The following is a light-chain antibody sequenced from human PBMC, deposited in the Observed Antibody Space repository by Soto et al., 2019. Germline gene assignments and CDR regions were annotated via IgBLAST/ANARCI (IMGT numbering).Light chain of an antibody. J-gene: IGLJ1*01. CDR2: DVS. V-gene: IGLV2-14*01. CDR3: SSYTSISTPSYV. Sequence: QSALTQPASVSGSPGQSITISCTGTSSDVGGYNDVSWYQQHPGKAPKLMIYDVSNRPSGVSNRFSGSKSGNTASLTISGLQAEDEADYYCSSYTSISTPSYVFGTGTKVTVL. CDR1: SSDVGGYND.